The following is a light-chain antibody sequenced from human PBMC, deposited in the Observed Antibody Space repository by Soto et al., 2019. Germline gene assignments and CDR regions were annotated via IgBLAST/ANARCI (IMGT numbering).Light chain of an antibody. J-gene: IGKJ1*01. V-gene: IGKV1-39*01. CDR1: QSISSY. CDR3: QQSHSTPPWT. Sequence: DIQMTQSPSSLSASVGDRVTITCRASQSISSYLNWYQQKPGKAPKLLIYAASSLQSGVPSRFSGCGSVTDFTLPISSLQPEYFATYYCQQSHSTPPWTFGQGTKVEIK. CDR2: AAS.